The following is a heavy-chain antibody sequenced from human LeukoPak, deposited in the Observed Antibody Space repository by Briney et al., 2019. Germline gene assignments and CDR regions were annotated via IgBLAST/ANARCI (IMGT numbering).Heavy chain of an antibody. Sequence: GASVKVSCRASGGXFSSYAISWVRQAPGQGLEWMGRIIPILGIANYSQKFQGRVTITADKSTSTAYMELSSLRSEDTAVYYCARVLMVRGVIIVGFLDYWGQGTLVTVSS. CDR1: GGXFSSYA. V-gene: IGHV1-69*04. CDR3: ARVLMVRGVIIVGFLDY. D-gene: IGHD3-10*01. CDR2: IIPILGIA. J-gene: IGHJ4*02.